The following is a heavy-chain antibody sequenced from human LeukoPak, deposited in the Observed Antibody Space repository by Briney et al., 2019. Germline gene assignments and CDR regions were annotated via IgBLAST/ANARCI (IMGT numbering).Heavy chain of an antibody. J-gene: IGHJ3*02. CDR1: GYTFTSYD. Sequence: ASVKVSCKASGYTFTSYDINWVRQATGQGLGWMGIINPSGGSTSYAQKFQGRVTMTRDMSTSTVYMELSSLRSEDTAVYYCASEGSSSYYAFDIWGQGTMVTVSS. D-gene: IGHD6-13*01. V-gene: IGHV1-46*01. CDR2: INPSGGST. CDR3: ASEGSSSYYAFDI.